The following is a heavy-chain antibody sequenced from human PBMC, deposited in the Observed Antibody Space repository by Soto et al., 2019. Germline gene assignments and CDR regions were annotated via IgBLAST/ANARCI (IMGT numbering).Heavy chain of an antibody. D-gene: IGHD2-15*01. V-gene: IGHV6-1*01. CDR1: GDSVSSNSAA. J-gene: IGHJ6*02. CDR2: TYYRSKWYN. Sequence: SQTLSLTCAISGDSVSSNSAAWNWIRQSPSRGLEWLGRTYYRSKWYNDYAVSVKSRITINPDTSKNQFSLQLNSVTPEDTAVYYCARDLVVVVVAAHYYGMDVWGQGTKVTVSS. CDR3: ARDLVVVVVAAHYYGMDV.